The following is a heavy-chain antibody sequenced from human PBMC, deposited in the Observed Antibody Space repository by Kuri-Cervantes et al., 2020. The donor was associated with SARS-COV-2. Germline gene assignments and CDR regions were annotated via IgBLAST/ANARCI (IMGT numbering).Heavy chain of an antibody. CDR3: ARVKSVVTPDIDY. Sequence: SQTLSLTCAVYGGSFSGYYWSWIRQPPGKGLEWIGEINHSGSTNYNPSLKSRVTILVDTSKNQFSLKLSSVTAADTAVYYCARVKSVVTPDIDYWGQGTLVTVSS. CDR2: INHSGST. CDR1: GGSFSGYY. D-gene: IGHD4-23*01. V-gene: IGHV4-34*01. J-gene: IGHJ4*02.